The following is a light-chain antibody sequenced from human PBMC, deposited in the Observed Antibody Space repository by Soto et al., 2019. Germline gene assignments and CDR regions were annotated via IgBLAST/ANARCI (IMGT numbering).Light chain of an antibody. CDR2: SAS. V-gene: IGKV3-15*01. CDR1: QNVRNN. J-gene: IGKJ1*01. CDR3: QQFHDWPRT. Sequence: EIVMTQSPGTLSVSPGEGATLSCRASQNVRNNVAWYQQKPGQAPRLLIFSASYRANGVPARFSGSGSGTDFSLTISSLQSEDFAVYYCQQFHDWPRTFGHGTKV.